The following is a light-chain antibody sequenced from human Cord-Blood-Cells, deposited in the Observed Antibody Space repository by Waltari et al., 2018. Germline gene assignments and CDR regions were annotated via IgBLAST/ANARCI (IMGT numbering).Light chain of an antibody. CDR2: RNN. J-gene: IGLJ2*01. CDR3: AAWDDSLSAL. Sequence: QSVLTQPPSASGTPGQRVTISCSGSSSNIGSNYVYWYQQRPGTAPKLLIDRNNQRPSGVPDRFSGSKSGTSASLAISGRRSEDEADYYCAAWDDSLSALFGGGTKLTVL. CDR1: SSNIGSNY. V-gene: IGLV1-47*01.